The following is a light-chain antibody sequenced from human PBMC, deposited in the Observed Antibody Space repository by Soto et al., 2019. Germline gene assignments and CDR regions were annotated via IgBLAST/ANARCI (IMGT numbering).Light chain of an antibody. CDR3: QQRSNWPPLT. Sequence: EIVLTQSPGTLSLSPGERATLSCRASQSVSSSYLAWYQQKPGQAPRLLIYGASTRATGIPARFSGGGSGTEFTLTISSLQSEDFAVYYCQQRSNWPPLTFGGGTKVDIK. CDR2: GAS. V-gene: IGKV3D-20*02. CDR1: QSVSSSY. J-gene: IGKJ4*01.